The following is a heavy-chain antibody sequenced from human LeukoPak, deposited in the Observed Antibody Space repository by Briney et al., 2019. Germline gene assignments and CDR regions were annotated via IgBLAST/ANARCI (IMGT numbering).Heavy chain of an antibody. CDR3: ARRRHNFDFYDV. D-gene: IGHD3/OR15-3a*01. Sequence: PSLKSRVTISVDTSKNQFSLHLSSATAADTAVYYCARRRHNFDFYDVWGQGTRVTVSS. V-gene: IGHV4-39*01. J-gene: IGHJ3*01.